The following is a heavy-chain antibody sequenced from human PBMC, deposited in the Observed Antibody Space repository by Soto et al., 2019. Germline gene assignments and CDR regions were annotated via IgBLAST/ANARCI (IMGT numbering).Heavy chain of an antibody. CDR1: GFTFSSYG. CDR2: ISYDGSNK. D-gene: IGHD3-22*01. J-gene: IGHJ4*02. Sequence: QVQLVESGGGVVQPGRSLRLSCAASGFTFSSYGMHWVRQAPGKGLEWVAVISYDGSNKYYAESVKGRFTISRDNSKNTPYLKMNSLRDEDTAVYYCAQVATMIVLVDYCAYWGQGTLVTVSS. V-gene: IGHV3-30*18. CDR3: AQVATMIVLVDYCAY.